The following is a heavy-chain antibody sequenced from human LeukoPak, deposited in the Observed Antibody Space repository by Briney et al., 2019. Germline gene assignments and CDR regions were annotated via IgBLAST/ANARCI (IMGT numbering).Heavy chain of an antibody. CDR3: ARAAYCSSTSCYGPDP. Sequence: SETLSLTCAVYGGSFSGYYWSWIRQPPGKGLEWIGEINHSGSTNYNPSLKSRVTISVDTSKNQFSLKLSSVTAADTAVYYCARAAYCSSTSCYGPDPWGQGTLVTVSS. D-gene: IGHD2-2*01. CDR2: INHSGST. J-gene: IGHJ5*02. CDR1: GGSFSGYY. V-gene: IGHV4-34*01.